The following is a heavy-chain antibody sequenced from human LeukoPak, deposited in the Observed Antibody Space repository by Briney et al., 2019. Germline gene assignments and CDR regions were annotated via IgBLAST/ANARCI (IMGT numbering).Heavy chain of an antibody. CDR2: IYYSEST. CDR3: ARDRGYTFDI. Sequence: PSETLSLTCTVSGGSINNYYWSWIRQPPGKGLEWIGYIYYSESTYYNPSLKSRVTISVDTSKNQLSLKLSSVTAADTAVYFCARDRGYTFDIWGQGTMVTVSS. D-gene: IGHD2-2*02. V-gene: IGHV4-59*12. J-gene: IGHJ3*02. CDR1: GGSINNYY.